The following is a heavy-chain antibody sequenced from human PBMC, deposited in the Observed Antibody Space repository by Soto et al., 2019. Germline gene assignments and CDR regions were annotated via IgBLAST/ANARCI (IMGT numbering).Heavy chain of an antibody. CDR2: ISLYSDGT. J-gene: IGHJ5*02. CDR3: ARVVPGAEAWFGP. CDR1: GYTFSNYG. D-gene: IGHD2-2*01. Sequence: ASVKVSCKTSGYTFSNYGITWVRQAPGQPPEWLGCISLYSDGTNYAQKFQGRVSMTTDTSTTTAYMELRSLRSDDTAVYYCARVVPGAEAWFGPWGQGTLVTVSS. V-gene: IGHV1-18*01.